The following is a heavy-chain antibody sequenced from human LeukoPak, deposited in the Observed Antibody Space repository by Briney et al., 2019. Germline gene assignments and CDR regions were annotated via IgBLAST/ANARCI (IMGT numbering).Heavy chain of an antibody. CDR1: GFTFSSYS. CDR3: ARDRGYSYGHYGMDV. V-gene: IGHV3-21*01. D-gene: IGHD5-18*01. J-gene: IGHJ6*02. Sequence: GGSLRLSCAASGFTFSSYSMNWVRQAPGKGLEWVSSISSSSSYKYYADSVKGRFTISRDNAKNSLYLQMNSLRAEDTAVYYCARDRGYSYGHYGMDVWGQGTTVTVSS. CDR2: ISSSSSYK.